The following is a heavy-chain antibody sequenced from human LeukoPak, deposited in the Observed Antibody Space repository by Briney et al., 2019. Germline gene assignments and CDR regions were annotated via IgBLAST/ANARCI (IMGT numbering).Heavy chain of an antibody. CDR3: ATTGPVTVATTGWFDP. J-gene: IGHJ5*02. CDR1: GYTRSEIS. V-gene: IGHV1-24*01. CDR2: FDPEDGET. Sequence: ASVKVSCKVFGYTRSEISIHWVRQAPGNRLEWMGGFDPEDGETIYAEKFQARVTLTEDTSRDTAYMELSSLRSEDTAVYCCATTGPVTVATTGWFDPWGQGTLVTVSS. D-gene: IGHD5-12*01.